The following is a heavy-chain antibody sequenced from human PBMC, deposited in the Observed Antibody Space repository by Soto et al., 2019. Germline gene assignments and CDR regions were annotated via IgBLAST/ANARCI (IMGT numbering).Heavy chain of an antibody. Sequence: EVQLLESGGGLVQPGGSLRLSCAASGFTFSSYAMSWVRQAPGQGLEWVSAISGRGGSTYYADSVKGWFTISRDNSKNPLYVQMNSLRAEDTAVYYCAKLPASIAARVRVDYYDYMDVWGKGTTVTVSS. CDR2: ISGRGGST. J-gene: IGHJ6*03. CDR1: GFTFSSYA. V-gene: IGHV3-23*01. CDR3: AKLPASIAARVRVDYYDYMDV. D-gene: IGHD6-6*01.